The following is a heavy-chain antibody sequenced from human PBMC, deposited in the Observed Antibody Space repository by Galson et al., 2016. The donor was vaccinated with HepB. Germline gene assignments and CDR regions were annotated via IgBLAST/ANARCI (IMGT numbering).Heavy chain of an antibody. Sequence: SLRLSCAISGFTFNDYDMHWVRQGTGESVEWVATMGPFGDKHYPGSVKGRFTVSRESAENSLYLQMDSLRAGDSGVYYCASGPHWNLAYWGRGTLITVSS. CDR1: GFTFNDYD. CDR3: ASGPHWNLAY. V-gene: IGHV3-13*01. D-gene: IGHD1-1*01. J-gene: IGHJ4*02. CDR2: MGPFGDK.